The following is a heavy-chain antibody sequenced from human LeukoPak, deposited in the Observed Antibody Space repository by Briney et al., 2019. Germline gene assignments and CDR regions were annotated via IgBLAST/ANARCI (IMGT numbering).Heavy chain of an antibody. Sequence: SETLSLTCTVSGGSISSSSYYWGWIRQPPGKGLEWIGSIYYSGSTYYNPSLKSRVTISVDTSRNQFSLKLSSVTAADTAVYYCCYYCYYMDVWGKGTTVTVSS. CDR2: IYYSGST. V-gene: IGHV4-39*07. J-gene: IGHJ6*03. CDR3: CYYCYYMDV. CDR1: GGSISSSSYY.